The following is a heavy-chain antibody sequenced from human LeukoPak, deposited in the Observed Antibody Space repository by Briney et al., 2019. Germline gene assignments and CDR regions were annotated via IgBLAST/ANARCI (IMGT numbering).Heavy chain of an antibody. D-gene: IGHD6-13*01. CDR3: AKVPRVYAYFDY. CDR2: IIGGGGST. J-gene: IGHJ4*02. V-gene: IGHV3-23*01. Sequence: GGSLRLSCAASGFPFSSHGMSWVRQAPGKGLEWVSGIIGGGGSTYYADSVKGRFTISGDNSKNTLYLQMNSLRAEDTAVYYCAKVPRVYAYFDYWGQGILVTVSS. CDR1: GFPFSSHG.